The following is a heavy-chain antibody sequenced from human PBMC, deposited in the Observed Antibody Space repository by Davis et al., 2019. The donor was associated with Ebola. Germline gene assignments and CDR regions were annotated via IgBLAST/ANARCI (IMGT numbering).Heavy chain of an antibody. V-gene: IGHV1-2*02. CDR2: INPRNGGT. CDR1: GYRFLDYY. Sequence: ASVKVSCKTSGYRFLDYYVHWVRQAPGQGLEWMGWINPRNGGTNYAPNFQGRVTITRDTSITTVYMELRSLRSDDTAIYYCARDFRNSKGEPFFDYWGQGTLATVSS. D-gene: IGHD1-14*01. CDR3: ARDFRNSKGEPFFDY. J-gene: IGHJ4*02.